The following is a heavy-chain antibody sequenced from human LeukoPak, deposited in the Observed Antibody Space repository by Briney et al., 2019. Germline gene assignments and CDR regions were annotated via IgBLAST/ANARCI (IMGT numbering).Heavy chain of an antibody. Sequence: GGSLRLSCAVSGFTFSSYWMRWVRQAPGKGLEWVANIKQDGSEKYYVDSVKGRFTISRDNAKSSLYLQMNSLRAEDTAVYYCARDAFSSGPDIDYWGQGTLVTVSS. D-gene: IGHD6-19*01. CDR2: IKQDGSEK. V-gene: IGHV3-7*01. CDR3: ARDAFSSGPDIDY. J-gene: IGHJ4*02. CDR1: GFTFSSYW.